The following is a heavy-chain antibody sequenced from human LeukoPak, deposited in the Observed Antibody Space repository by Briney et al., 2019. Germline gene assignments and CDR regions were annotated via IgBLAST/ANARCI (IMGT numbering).Heavy chain of an antibody. J-gene: IGHJ4*02. CDR3: ARVHDFWSGEHDY. D-gene: IGHD3-3*01. CDR2: IYYSGST. V-gene: IGHV4-30-4*08. CDR1: GGSISSGDYY. Sequence: PSQTLSLTCTVSGGSISSGDYYWSWIRQPPGKDLEWIGYIYYSGSTYYNPSLKSRVTISVDTSKNQFSLKLSSVTAADTAVYYCARVHDFWSGEHDYWGQGTLVTVSS.